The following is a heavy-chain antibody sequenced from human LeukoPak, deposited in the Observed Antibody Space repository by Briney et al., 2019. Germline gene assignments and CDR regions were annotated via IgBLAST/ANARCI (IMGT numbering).Heavy chain of an antibody. CDR3: ARDLPGYSGSYYRSEETNY. CDR1: GGTFRSYA. CDR2: INPNSGGT. Sequence: AASVKVSCKASGGTFRSYAITWVRQGPGQGLEGMGWINPNSGGTNYAQKFQGRVTMTRDTSISTAYMELSRLRSDDTAVYYCARDLPGYSGSYYRSEETNYWGQGTLVTVSS. J-gene: IGHJ4*02. D-gene: IGHD1-26*01. V-gene: IGHV1-2*02.